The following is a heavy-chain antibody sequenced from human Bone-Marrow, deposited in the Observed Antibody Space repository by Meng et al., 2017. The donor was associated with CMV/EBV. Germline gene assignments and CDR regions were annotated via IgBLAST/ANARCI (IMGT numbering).Heavy chain of an antibody. CDR1: GGSISSSSYY. CDR3: ARTSLDCSSTSCPGAFDI. J-gene: IGHJ3*02. D-gene: IGHD2-2*01. V-gene: IGHV4-39*07. Sequence: GSLRLSCTVSGGSISSSSYYWGWIRQPPGKGLEWIGSIYYSGSTYYNPSLKSRVTISVDTSKNQFSLKLSSVTAADTAVYYCARTSLDCSSTSCPGAFDIWGQGTMVTVSS. CDR2: IYYSGST.